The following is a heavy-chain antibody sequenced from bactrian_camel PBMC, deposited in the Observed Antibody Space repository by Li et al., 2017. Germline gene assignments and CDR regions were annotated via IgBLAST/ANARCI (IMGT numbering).Heavy chain of an antibody. CDR2: LDSEGSLS. Sequence: VQLVESGGGSVQPGESLKLSCVGIGYNYRSYCMGWFRQAPGSEREEVARLDSEGSLSYSDSVKGRFTISKDSAKNTLYMQMNSLEPEDTAMYYCAARLYGSNWCQSGDYNDWGQGTQVTVS. J-gene: IGHJ4*01. V-gene: IGHV3S6*01. D-gene: IGHD7*01. CDR3: AARLYGSNWCQSGDYND. CDR1: GYNYRSYC.